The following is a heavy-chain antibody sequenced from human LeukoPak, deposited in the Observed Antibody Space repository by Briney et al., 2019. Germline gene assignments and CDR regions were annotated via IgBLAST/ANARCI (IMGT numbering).Heavy chain of an antibody. V-gene: IGHV1-69*06. D-gene: IGHD3-10*01. CDR3: ARDLTDYYGSGSSPFDY. Sequence: ASVRVSCKASGGTFSSYAISWVRQAPGQGLEWMGGIILIFGTANYAQKFQGRVTITADKSTSTAYMELSSLRSEDTAVYYCARDLTDYYGSGSSPFDYWGQGTLVTVSS. J-gene: IGHJ4*02. CDR1: GGTFSSYA. CDR2: IILIFGTA.